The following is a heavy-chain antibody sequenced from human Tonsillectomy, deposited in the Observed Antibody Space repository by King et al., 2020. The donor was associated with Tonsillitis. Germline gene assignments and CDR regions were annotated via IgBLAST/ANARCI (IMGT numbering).Heavy chain of an antibody. V-gene: IGHV3-7*03. D-gene: IGHD6-6*01. Sequence: EVQLVESGGDLVQPGGSLRLSCAASGFMFRSYWMTWVRQAPGKGLEWVANIRKAGDDKNYLDSVKGRFAISRDNVKNLLYLQMSSLRAEDTAVYYCARDRSPDIAGRGYDAFDIWGQGTLVTVSS. J-gene: IGHJ3*02. CDR2: IRKAGDDK. CDR3: ARDRSPDIAGRGYDAFDI. CDR1: GFMFRSYW.